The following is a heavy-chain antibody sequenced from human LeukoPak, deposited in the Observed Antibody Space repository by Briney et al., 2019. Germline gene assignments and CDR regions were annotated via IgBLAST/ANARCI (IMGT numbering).Heavy chain of an antibody. CDR2: INPSGGST. D-gene: IGHD3-3*01. J-gene: IGHJ4*02. CDR3: ARDLKPSITIFGVVPTYFDY. V-gene: IGHV1-46*01. Sequence: ASVKVSCKASEYTFTSYYMHWVRQAPGQGLEWMGIINPSGGSTSYAQKFQGRVTMTRDMSTSTVYMELSSLRSEDTAVYYCARDLKPSITIFGVVPTYFDYWGQGTLVTVSS. CDR1: EYTFTSYY.